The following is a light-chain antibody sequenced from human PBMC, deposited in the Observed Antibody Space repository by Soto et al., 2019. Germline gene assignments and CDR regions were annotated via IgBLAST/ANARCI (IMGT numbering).Light chain of an antibody. V-gene: IGKV3-20*01. CDR1: LSVSSSY. J-gene: IGKJ2*01. CDR3: QQYGSSLYT. CDR2: GAS. Sequence: EIVLTQAPGTMSLSPGERATLSCRASLSVSSSYLAWYQQKPGQAPRLLLYGASSRATGIPDRFSGSGSGTDFTLTISRLEHDDVAVYYCQQYGSSLYTFGQGNKLEIK.